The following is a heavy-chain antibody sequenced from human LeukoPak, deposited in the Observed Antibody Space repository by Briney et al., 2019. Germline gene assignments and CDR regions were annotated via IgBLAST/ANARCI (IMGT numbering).Heavy chain of an antibody. J-gene: IGHJ5*02. CDR2: IKEDGSEK. D-gene: IGHD4-17*01. V-gene: IGHV3-7*01. CDR3: ARALGDYGTPDCFDP. Sequence: GGSLRLSCAASGFTFSSYWMSWVRQAPGKGLEWVANIKEDGSEKYYVDSVKGRFTISRDNAKDSLYLQMNSLRVEDTAVYYCARALGDYGTPDCFDPWGQGTLVTVSS. CDR1: GFTFSSYW.